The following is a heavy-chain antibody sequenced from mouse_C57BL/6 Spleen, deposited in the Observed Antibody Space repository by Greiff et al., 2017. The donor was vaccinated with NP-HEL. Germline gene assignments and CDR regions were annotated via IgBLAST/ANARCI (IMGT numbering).Heavy chain of an antibody. D-gene: IGHD1-2*01. CDR1: GYTFTSYG. V-gene: IGHV1-81*01. CDR2: INPRSGNT. J-gene: IGHJ4*01. Sequence: QVQLQQSGAELARPGASVKLSCKASGYTFTSYGISWVKQRTGQGLEWIGEINPRSGNTYYNEKFKGKATLTADKSSSTAYMELRSLTSEDSAVYFCASFLRDYAMDYWGQGTLVTVSA. CDR3: ASFLRDYAMDY.